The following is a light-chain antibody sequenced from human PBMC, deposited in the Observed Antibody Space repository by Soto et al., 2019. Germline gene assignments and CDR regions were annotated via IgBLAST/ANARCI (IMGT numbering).Light chain of an antibody. V-gene: IGKV1-9*01. J-gene: IGKJ3*01. CDR1: QGISSY. CDR2: AAS. CDR3: QQLNTFPFT. Sequence: IQLTQSPSSLSASVGDRVTITCRASQGISSYLAWYQQTPGKAPKLLIYAASTLEIGVPSRFSGSGSGTDFTLTISILQPEDFATYYCQQLNTFPFTFGPGAKVDI.